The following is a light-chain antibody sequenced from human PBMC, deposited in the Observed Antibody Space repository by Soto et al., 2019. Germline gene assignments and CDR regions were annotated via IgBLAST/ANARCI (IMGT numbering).Light chain of an antibody. J-gene: IGLJ1*01. Sequence: LTQPASVSGSPGQSITISCTGTSSDVGGYNYVSWYQQLPDKAPKLMIYEVNNRPSGVSNRFSGSKSGNTASLTISGLQAEDEADYYCSSYTGSGTLDVFGTGTKVTVL. CDR3: SSYTGSGTLDV. CDR2: EVN. CDR1: SSDVGGYNY. V-gene: IGLV2-14*03.